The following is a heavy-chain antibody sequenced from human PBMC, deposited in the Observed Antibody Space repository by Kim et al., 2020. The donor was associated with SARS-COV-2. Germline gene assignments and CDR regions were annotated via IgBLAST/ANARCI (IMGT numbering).Heavy chain of an antibody. V-gene: IGHV4-39*07. CDR3: ARDYGDYLGGNYYYGMDV. D-gene: IGHD4-17*01. J-gene: IGHJ6*02. CDR1: GGSISSSSYY. Sequence: SETLSLTCTVSGGSISSSSYYWGWIRQPPGKGLEWIGSIYSSGSTYYNPSLKSRVTISVDTSKNQFSLKLSSVTAADTAVYYCARDYGDYLGGNYYYGMDVWGQGTTVTVSS. CDR2: IYSSGST.